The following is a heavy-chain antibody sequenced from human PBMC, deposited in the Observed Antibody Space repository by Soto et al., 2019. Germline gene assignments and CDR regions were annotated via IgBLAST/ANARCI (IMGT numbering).Heavy chain of an antibody. J-gene: IGHJ6*02. D-gene: IGHD3-3*01. CDR3: ARFHFGVTMDV. CDR2: VNGGGDIT. Sequence: EVQLLESGGGLVQPGGSLRLSCAASEFTFSSYSMIWVRQAPGKGLEWVSGVNGGGDITYYAESVKGRFTISRDNSKNPRYLQLNSLRADYTSVFYCARFHFGVTMDVWGQGTTVTVSS. V-gene: IGHV3-23*01. CDR1: EFTFSSYS.